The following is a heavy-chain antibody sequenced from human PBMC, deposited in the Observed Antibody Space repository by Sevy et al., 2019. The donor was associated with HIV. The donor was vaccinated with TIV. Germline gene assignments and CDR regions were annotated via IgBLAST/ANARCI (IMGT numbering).Heavy chain of an antibody. CDR3: ARTEGYFFDY. J-gene: IGHJ4*02. V-gene: IGHV4-31*03. CDR1: GGSISSGGYY. CDR2: SYYSGTT. Sequence: SETLSLTCTVSGGSISSGGYYRSWIRQVPGKGLEWIGYSYYSGTTYYSESLKSRLTISVDTSKNQFSLKMSSVTAADTAVYYCARTEGYFFDYWGQGTLVTVSS.